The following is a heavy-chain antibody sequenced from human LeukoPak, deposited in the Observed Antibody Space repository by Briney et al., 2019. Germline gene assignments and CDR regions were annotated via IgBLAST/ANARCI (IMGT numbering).Heavy chain of an antibody. J-gene: IGHJ6*02. CDR1: GFTFSTYG. V-gene: IGHV3-33*01. CDR3: ARDYGSGRGVEISYYHYGMDV. CDR2: IWYDGTHE. D-gene: IGHD3-10*01. Sequence: GRSLRLSCAASGFTFSTYGMHWVRQAPGKGLEWVAVIWYDGTHEYYADSVKGRFTISRDNSKNPLYLQMNSLRAEDTALYFCARDYGSGRGVEISYYHYGMDVWGQGTTVTVSS.